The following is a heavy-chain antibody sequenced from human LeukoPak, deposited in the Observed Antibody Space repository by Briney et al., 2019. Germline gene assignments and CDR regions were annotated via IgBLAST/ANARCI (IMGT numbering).Heavy chain of an antibody. CDR2: INPSGGST. V-gene: IGHV1-46*03. Sequence: GASVKVSCKASGYTFTSYYMHWVRQAPGQGLEWMGIINPSGGSTSYAQKFQGRVTMTGDTSTSTVYMELSSLRSEDTAVYYCARVGAVAGRAPDRWGQGTLVTVSS. D-gene: IGHD6-19*01. CDR3: ARVGAVAGRAPDR. J-gene: IGHJ5*02. CDR1: GYTFTSYY.